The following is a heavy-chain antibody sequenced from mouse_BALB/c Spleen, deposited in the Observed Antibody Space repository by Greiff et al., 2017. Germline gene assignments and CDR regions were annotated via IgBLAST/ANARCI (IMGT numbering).Heavy chain of an antibody. CDR1: GFSLTSYG. D-gene: IGHD2-14*01. V-gene: IGHV2-2*02. CDR3: ARNRGYRYDVEYAMDY. Sequence: QVQLKQSGPGLVQPSQSLSITCTVSGFSLTSYGVHWVRQSPGKGLEWLGVIWSGGSTDYNAAFISRLSISKDNSKSHVFFKMNSLQANDTAIYYCARNRGYRYDVEYAMDYWGQGTSVTVSS. J-gene: IGHJ4*01. CDR2: IWSGGST.